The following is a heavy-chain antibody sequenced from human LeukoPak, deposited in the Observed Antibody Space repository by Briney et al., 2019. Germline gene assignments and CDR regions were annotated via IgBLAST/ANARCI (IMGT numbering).Heavy chain of an antibody. CDR1: GFTFSSYA. CDR2: ISYDGSNK. J-gene: IGHJ4*02. Sequence: GGSLRLSCAASGFTFSSYAMHWVRQAPGKGLEWVAVISYDGSNKYYADSVKGRFAISRDNSKNTLYLQMNSLRAEDTAVYYCEREVNGDYSLWGQGTLVTVSS. D-gene: IGHD4-17*01. V-gene: IGHV3-30*09. CDR3: EREVNGDYSL.